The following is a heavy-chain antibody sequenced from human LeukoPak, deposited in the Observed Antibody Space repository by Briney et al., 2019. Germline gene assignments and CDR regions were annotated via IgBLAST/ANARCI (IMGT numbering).Heavy chain of an antibody. CDR2: IYYSGST. D-gene: IGHD5-18*01. Sequence: SQTLSLTCTVSGGSISSGDYYWSWIRQPPGKGLEWIGYIYYSGSTYYNPSLKSRVTISVDTSKNQFSLKLSSVTAADTAVYSCARGEYSYGSSPWFDPWGQGTLVTVSS. CDR1: GGSISSGDYY. J-gene: IGHJ5*02. CDR3: ARGEYSYGSSPWFDP. V-gene: IGHV4-30-4*08.